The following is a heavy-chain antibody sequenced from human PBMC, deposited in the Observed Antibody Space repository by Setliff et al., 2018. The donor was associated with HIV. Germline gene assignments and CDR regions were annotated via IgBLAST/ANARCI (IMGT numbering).Heavy chain of an antibody. V-gene: IGHV1-8*02. CDR3: ARARRDSYDRGRRNHYYIDV. D-gene: IGHD3-22*01. CDR1: GYTFSSYD. CDR2: MNPNSGNT. J-gene: IGHJ6*03. Sequence: GASVKVSCKASGYTFSSYDINWVRQATGQGLEWMGWMNPNSGNTGYAQKLQGRVTMTRDTSISTAYMELNNLKFEDTAVYYCARARRDSYDRGRRNHYYIDVWGKGTTVTV.